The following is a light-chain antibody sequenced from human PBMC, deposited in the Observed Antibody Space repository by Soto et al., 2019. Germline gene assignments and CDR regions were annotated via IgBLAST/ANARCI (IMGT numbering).Light chain of an antibody. V-gene: IGKV3-15*01. CDR3: QHYKNRPLT. Sequence: EVVMTQSPATLSVSPGERATLSCRASQSVSSDLAWYQHKPGQAPRLLIYGASSRATGIPVSFSGSGSGTEFTLTISSLQSEDVAVYYCQHYKNRPLTFGGGTKVEIK. CDR2: GAS. CDR1: QSVSSD. J-gene: IGKJ4*01.